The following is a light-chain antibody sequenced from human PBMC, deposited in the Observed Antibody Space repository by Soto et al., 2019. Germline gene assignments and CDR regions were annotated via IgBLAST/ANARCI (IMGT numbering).Light chain of an antibody. Sequence: EIVLTQSPATLSLSPGERATLSCRASQSVSSYLAWYHQKPGQAPSLLIYDASNRATGIPARFIGSGSGTDFTLTISSLEPEDFAVYYCQQRSNRPPLTFGGGTKVEIK. J-gene: IGKJ4*01. V-gene: IGKV3-11*01. CDR2: DAS. CDR1: QSVSSY. CDR3: QQRSNRPPLT.